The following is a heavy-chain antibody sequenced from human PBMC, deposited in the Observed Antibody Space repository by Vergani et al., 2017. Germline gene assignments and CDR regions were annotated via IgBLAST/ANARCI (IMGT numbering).Heavy chain of an antibody. CDR1: GYTLTELS. CDR3: ARDSRGWELIDY. D-gene: IGHD1-26*01. J-gene: IGHJ4*02. V-gene: IGHV1-24*01. CDR2: FDPEDGET. Sequence: QVQLVQSGAEVKKPGASVKVSCKVSGYTLTELSMHWVRQAPGKGLEWMGGFDPEDGETIYAQKFQGRVTITRDTSASTAYMELSSLRSEDTAVYYCARDSRGWELIDYWGQGTLVTVSS.